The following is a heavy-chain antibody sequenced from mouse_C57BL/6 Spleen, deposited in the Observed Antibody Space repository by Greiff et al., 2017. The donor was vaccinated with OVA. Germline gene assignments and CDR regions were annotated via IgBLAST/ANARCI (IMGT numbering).Heavy chain of an antibody. CDR2: IWWDDDK. CDR3: ARGIYYYGSSYPPWFAY. D-gene: IGHD1-1*01. V-gene: IGHV8-8*01. Sequence: QVQLKESGPGILQPSQTLSLTCSFSGFSLSTFGMGVGWIRQPSGQGLEWLAHIWWDDDKYYNPALKSRLTISKDTSKNQVFLKIANVDTADTATYYCARGIYYYGSSYPPWFAYWGQGTLVTVSA. CDR1: GFSLSTFGMG. J-gene: IGHJ3*01.